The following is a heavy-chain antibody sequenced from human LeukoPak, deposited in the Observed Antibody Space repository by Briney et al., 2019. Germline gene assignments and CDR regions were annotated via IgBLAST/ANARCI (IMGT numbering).Heavy chain of an antibody. CDR2: ISGSSLTI. V-gene: IGHV3-23*01. Sequence: GGSLRLSCAASGFTLSNYAMTWAAQPPGKGLEWVSVISGSSLTIYYADSVKGRFTISRDNSKNTVYLQMNSLRAEDTAVYYCAKDRTGYYDTSPDFDYWGQGTLVTVSS. D-gene: IGHD3-22*01. J-gene: IGHJ4*02. CDR1: GFTLSNYA. CDR3: AKDRTGYYDTSPDFDY.